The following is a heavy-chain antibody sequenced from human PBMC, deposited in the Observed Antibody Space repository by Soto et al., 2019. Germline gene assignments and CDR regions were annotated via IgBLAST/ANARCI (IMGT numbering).Heavy chain of an antibody. V-gene: IGHV1-69*01. D-gene: IGHD5-12*01. CDR2: IVPIIGVT. Sequence: QVQLVQSGAEVKKPGSSVKVSCKASGGSFTRHAISWVRQAPGHGLEWMGGIVPIIGVTNYAQNLQYRFTIIADESTSTAYMELTSLKSEDTAIYYCARGGDGYNYYFVYWGQGTLVTVSS. CDR3: ARGGDGYNYYFVY. J-gene: IGHJ4*02. CDR1: GGSFTRHA.